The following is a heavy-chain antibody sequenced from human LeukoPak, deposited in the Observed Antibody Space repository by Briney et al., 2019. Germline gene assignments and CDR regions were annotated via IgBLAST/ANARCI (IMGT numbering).Heavy chain of an antibody. CDR2: IYYSGST. Sequence: NTSETLSLTCTVSGGSISSSSYYWGWIRQPPGKGLEWIGSIYYSGSTYYNPSLKSRVTISVDTSKNQFSLKLSSVTAADTAVYYCAGWALYYYDSSGYYPWGQGTLVTVSS. CDR3: AGWALYYYDSSGYYP. J-gene: IGHJ5*02. V-gene: IGHV4-39*01. CDR1: GGSISSSSYY. D-gene: IGHD3-22*01.